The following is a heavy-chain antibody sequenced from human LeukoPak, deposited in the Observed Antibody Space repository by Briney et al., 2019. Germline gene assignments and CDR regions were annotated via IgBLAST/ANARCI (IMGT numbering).Heavy chain of an antibody. CDR2: MNPNSGNT. J-gene: IGHJ1*01. D-gene: IGHD3-22*01. V-gene: IGHV1-8*01. Sequence: ASVXVXXXXXXXXXXSYDINWVRXATGQGLEWMGWMNPNSGNTGYAQKFQGRVTMTRNTSISTAYMELSSLRSEDTAVYYCARGLRDSSGREYFQDWGQGTLVTVSS. CDR1: XXXXXSYD. CDR3: ARGLRDSSGREYFQD.